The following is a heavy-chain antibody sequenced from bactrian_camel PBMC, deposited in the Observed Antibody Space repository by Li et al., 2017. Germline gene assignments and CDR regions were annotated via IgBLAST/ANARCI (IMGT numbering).Heavy chain of an antibody. CDR1: GKTHLGC. V-gene: IGHV3S53*01. D-gene: IGHD2*01. CDR2: IDSDKNI. Sequence: HVQLVESGGGSVQTGGSLRLSCSISGKTHLGCMGWFRQPSGGERTGIATIDSDKNIRYVGSVKGRFTISHDNAKRTLYLQMNSLNPEDTAMYYCVADCELRYGHFDFNIGSRGQGTQVTVS. J-gene: IGHJ4*01. CDR3: VADCELRYGHFDFNIGS.